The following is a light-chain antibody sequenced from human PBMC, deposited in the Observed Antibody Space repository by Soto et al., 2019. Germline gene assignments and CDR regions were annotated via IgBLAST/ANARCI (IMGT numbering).Light chain of an antibody. Sequence: QSVLTQPPSVSGAPGQRVTISCSGSSSNIGAGYDVQWYRQFPGTAPKLIIYANSDRPSGVPDRFSGSKSGTSASLAITGLQAEDEADYYCQSYDSSLSGSKVFGGGTKLTVL. CDR1: SSNIGAGYD. CDR2: ANS. CDR3: QSYDSSLSGSKV. J-gene: IGLJ2*01. V-gene: IGLV1-40*01.